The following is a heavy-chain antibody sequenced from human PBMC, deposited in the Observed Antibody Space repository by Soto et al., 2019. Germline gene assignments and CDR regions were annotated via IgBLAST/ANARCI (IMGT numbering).Heavy chain of an antibody. Sequence: EVQLVESGGGVVQPGGSLRLSCAASGVTLSSYWMQWVRQAPGKGLEWVSRIDGDGGDTSYADSVKGRFTISRDNAQNTLHLEMNSLKYDDTAVYYCVRYSHGDRWGQGTLVTVSS. V-gene: IGHV3-74*01. CDR2: IDGDGGDT. J-gene: IGHJ5*02. D-gene: IGHD1-26*01. CDR1: GVTLSSYW. CDR3: VRYSHGDR.